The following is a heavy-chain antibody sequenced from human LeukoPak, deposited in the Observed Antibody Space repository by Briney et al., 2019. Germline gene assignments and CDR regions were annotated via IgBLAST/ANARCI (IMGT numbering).Heavy chain of an antibody. Sequence: SETLSLTCAVSGGSISSGTYSWSWIRQPPGKGLEWIGYSYYSGRTYYNPSLKSRITISVDTSKNQFSLKLSSVTAADTAVYYCARRGGTAATLDYWGQGTLVTVSS. CDR3: ARRGGTAATLDY. J-gene: IGHJ4*02. CDR1: GGSISSGTYS. V-gene: IGHV4-30-4*07. CDR2: SYYSGRT. D-gene: IGHD1-14*01.